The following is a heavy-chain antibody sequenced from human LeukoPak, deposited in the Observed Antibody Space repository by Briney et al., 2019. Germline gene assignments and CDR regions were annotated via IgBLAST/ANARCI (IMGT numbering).Heavy chain of an antibody. Sequence: ASVKVSCKASGYTFTDYYMHWVRQAPGQGLEWMGRINPNSGGTDYAQKFQGRVTMTRDTSISTAYMELSRLRSDDTAVYYCYGGNSDFQHWGQGTLVTVSS. D-gene: IGHD4-23*01. CDR1: GYTFTDYY. CDR3: YGGNSDFQH. J-gene: IGHJ1*01. V-gene: IGHV1-2*06. CDR2: INPNSGGT.